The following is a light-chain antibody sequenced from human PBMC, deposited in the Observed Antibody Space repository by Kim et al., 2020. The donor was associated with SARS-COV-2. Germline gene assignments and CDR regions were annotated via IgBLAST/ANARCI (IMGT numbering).Light chain of an antibody. V-gene: IGKV3-20*01. J-gene: IGKJ1*01. CDR1: QSVSSSY. Sequence: EIVLTQSPGTLSLSPGERATLSCRASQSVSSSYLAWYQQKPGQAPRLLIYGASSRATSSPDRFSGSGSGKDFILTSSRQEPEDFAEYYCQKNSSSPKTFGQGTTVDIK. CDR2: GAS. CDR3: QKNSSSPKT.